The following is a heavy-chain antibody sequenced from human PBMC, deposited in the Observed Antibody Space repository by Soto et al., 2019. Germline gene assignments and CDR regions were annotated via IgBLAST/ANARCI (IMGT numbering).Heavy chain of an antibody. CDR1: GGSVSSGSYY. Sequence: ETLSLTCTVSGGSVSSGSYYWSWIRQPPGKGLEWIGYIYYSGSTNYNPSLKSRVTISVDTSKNQFSLKLSSVTAADTAVYYCASSSGNSYGYPDAFDIWGQGTMVTVSS. D-gene: IGHD5-18*01. V-gene: IGHV4-61*01. CDR3: ASSSGNSYGYPDAFDI. J-gene: IGHJ3*02. CDR2: IYYSGST.